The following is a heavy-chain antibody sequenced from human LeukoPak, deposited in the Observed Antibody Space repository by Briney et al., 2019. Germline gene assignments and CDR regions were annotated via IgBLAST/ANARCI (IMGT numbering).Heavy chain of an antibody. CDR2: IDPDGRDT. CDR1: GFTFNRCW. Sequence: GGSLRLSCVVSGFTFNRCWMNWVSQAPGKGLEWVAHIDPDGRDTYYVDSVKGRFTISRDNAQNSMYLQMNSLRVEDTAVYYCTSWGDTTAEYFQRWGQGTLVTVSS. D-gene: IGHD2-21*02. J-gene: IGHJ1*01. CDR3: TSWGDTTAEYFQR. V-gene: IGHV3-7*01.